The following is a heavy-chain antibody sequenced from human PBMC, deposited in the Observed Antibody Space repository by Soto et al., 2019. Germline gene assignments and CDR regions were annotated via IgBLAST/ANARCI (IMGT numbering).Heavy chain of an antibody. CDR1: GFTFSSYG. CDR2: ISYDGSNK. CDR3: AKEWVYKTSGCSFDY. D-gene: IGHD3-22*01. Sequence: QVQLVESGGGVVQPGRSLRLSCAASGFTFSSYGMHWVRQAPGKGLVWVAVISYDGSNKYYADCLKGRFTISRDNSKNTRYLQVTRLRAEGTGVYYCAKEWVYKTSGCSFDYWGEGTLVTFSS. J-gene: IGHJ4*02. V-gene: IGHV3-30*18.